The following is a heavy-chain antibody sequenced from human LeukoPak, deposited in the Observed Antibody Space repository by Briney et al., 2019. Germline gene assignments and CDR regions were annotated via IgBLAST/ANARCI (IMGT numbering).Heavy chain of an antibody. CDR3: AREWTALGVRLAWFDS. D-gene: IGHD3/OR15-3a*01. J-gene: IGHJ5*01. CDR2: TYFRSEWYT. CDR1: GDSVSSNTAI. V-gene: IGHV6-1*01. Sequence: SQTLSLTRAISGDSVSSNTAIWNWIRQSPSRGLEWLGRTYFRSEWYTDFAPSLKSRMTLNPDTSKKQFSLQLHSVTHDDTTIYFCAREWTALGVRLAWFDSWGQGTLVIVSS.